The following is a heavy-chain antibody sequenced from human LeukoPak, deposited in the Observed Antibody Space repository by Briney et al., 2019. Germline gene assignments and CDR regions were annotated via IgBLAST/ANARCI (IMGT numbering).Heavy chain of an antibody. J-gene: IGHJ4*02. CDR1: GDSINSGAYY. CDR2: IYYSGRT. CDR3: AREDYGSGHFDY. V-gene: IGHV4-39*07. D-gene: IGHD3-10*01. Sequence: SETLSLTCTVAGDSINSGAYYWGWIRQPPGKGLEWIGSIYYSGRTQYNPSLKSRVTVSLDTSTTQFSLNLTSVTAADTAIYFCAREDYGSGHFDYWGQGTLVTVSS.